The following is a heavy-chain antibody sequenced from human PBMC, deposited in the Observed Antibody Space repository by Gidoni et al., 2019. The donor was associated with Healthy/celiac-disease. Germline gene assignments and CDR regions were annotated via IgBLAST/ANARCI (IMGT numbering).Heavy chain of an antibody. V-gene: IGHV1-18*01. D-gene: IGHD4-17*01. J-gene: IGHJ4*02. CDR3: ARDSAYGDYDY. Sequence: KLQGRVTMTTDTSTSTAYMELRSLRSDDTAVYYCARDSAYGDYDYWGQGTLVTVSS.